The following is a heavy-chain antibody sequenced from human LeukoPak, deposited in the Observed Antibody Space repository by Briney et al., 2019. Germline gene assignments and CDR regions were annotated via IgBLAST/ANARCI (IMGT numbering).Heavy chain of an antibody. Sequence: SETLSLTCTVSGGSISSYYWSWIRQPPGKGLEWIGRIYGSGSTKYNPSLQSRVTMSLDTSKNQVSLKMTSVTAADTAVYYCARDSGTTGEVKFDPWGQGTLVTVSS. V-gene: IGHV4-4*07. J-gene: IGHJ5*02. CDR2: IYGSGST. CDR1: GGSISSYY. CDR3: ARDSGTTGEVKFDP. D-gene: IGHD3-10*01.